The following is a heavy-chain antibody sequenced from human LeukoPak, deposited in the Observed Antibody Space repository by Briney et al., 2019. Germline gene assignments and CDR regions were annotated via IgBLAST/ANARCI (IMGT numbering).Heavy chain of an antibody. D-gene: IGHD6-13*01. CDR1: GGTFSSYA. CDR2: IIPILGIA. Sequence: ASVKVSCKASGGTFSSYAISWVRQAPGQGLEWMGRIIPILGIANYAQKFQGRVTITADKSTSTAYMELSSLRSEDTAVYYCARDVIYSSSWYYFDYWGQGTLVTVSS. J-gene: IGHJ4*02. V-gene: IGHV1-69*04. CDR3: ARDVIYSSSWYYFDY.